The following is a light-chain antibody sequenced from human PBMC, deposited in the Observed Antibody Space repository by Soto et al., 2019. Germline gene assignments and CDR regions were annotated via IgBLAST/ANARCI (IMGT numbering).Light chain of an antibody. J-gene: IGKJ2*01. CDR1: QSISIY. CDR2: EAS. CDR3: QQSYSTPYT. Sequence: DIQMTQSPSSLSASVGDRVTITCRASQSISIYLNWYQQKPGKAPNLLIYEASSLQSGVPSRFSGSGSGTDFTLTISSLRPEDFATYYCQQSYSTPYTFGQGTYLEIK. V-gene: IGKV1-39*01.